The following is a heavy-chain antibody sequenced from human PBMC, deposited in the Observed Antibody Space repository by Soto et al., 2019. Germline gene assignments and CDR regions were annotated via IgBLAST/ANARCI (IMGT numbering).Heavy chain of an antibody. Sequence: LSLTCTVSGGAISGYYWTWIRQTAGKGLEWIGRIYSSGGTKYNPSLKNRVDMSLDMSKNQFSLRLSSVTAADTAVYYCARGQRFSDSFDPWGQGTLVTVSS. V-gene: IGHV4-4*07. J-gene: IGHJ5*02. CDR1: GGAISGYY. CDR3: ARGQRFSDSFDP. CDR2: IYSSGGT. D-gene: IGHD3-3*01.